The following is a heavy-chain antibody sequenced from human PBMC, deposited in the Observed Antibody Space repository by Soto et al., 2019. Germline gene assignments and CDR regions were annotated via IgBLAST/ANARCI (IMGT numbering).Heavy chain of an antibody. V-gene: IGHV3-23*01. J-gene: IGHJ6*03. Sequence: GSQRLSCAASELPFSGYAMSCVRKAPRKGLEWVSAISGSGGSTYYADSVKGRFTISRDNSKNTLYLQMNSLRAEDTAVYFCAKGSAALYYYYYYMDVWGKGTTDTVTS. CDR3: AKGSAALYYYYYYMDV. D-gene: IGHD2-2*01. CDR2: ISGSGGST. CDR1: ELPFSGYA.